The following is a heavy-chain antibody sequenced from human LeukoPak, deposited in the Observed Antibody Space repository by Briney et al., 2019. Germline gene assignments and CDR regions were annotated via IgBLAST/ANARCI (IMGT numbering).Heavy chain of an antibody. V-gene: IGHV4-38-2*02. CDR2: IYHSGST. J-gene: IGHJ4*02. D-gene: IGHD4-17*01. CDR3: AVIDYGDPQGFDY. Sequence: PSETLSLTCTVSGYSISSGYYWGWIRQPPGKGLEWIGSIYHSGSTYYNPSLKSRVTISVDTSKNRFSLKLSSVTAADTAVYYCAVIDYGDPQGFDYWGQGTLVTVSS. CDR1: GYSISSGYY.